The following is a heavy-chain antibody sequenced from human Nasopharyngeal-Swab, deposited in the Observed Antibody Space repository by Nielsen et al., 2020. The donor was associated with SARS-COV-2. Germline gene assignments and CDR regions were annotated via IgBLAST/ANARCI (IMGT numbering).Heavy chain of an antibody. V-gene: IGHV1-3*04. CDR2: ISTYTGDT. J-gene: IGHJ5*02. Sequence: VRQMPGKGLEWMGWISTYTGDTNYSQNFQGRVTMTRDTSTNTVYMELYSLTSEDTAVYYCARGGDPREVVAATDCFDPWGQGTLVTVSS. D-gene: IGHD2-15*01. CDR3: ARGGDPREVVAATDCFDP.